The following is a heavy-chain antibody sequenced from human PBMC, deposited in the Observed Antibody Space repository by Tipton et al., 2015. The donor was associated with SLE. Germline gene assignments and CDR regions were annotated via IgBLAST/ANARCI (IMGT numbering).Heavy chain of an antibody. Sequence: TLSLTCTVSGFHITSGVNWGWIRQPPGKGLEWIGIIYHTGTTNYNPSLQRRVAISVDTSKNQFSLRLNSVTAADTAVYYCGTQTGSYSDYWGRGTRLIVSS. CDR2: IYHTGTT. D-gene: IGHD1-26*01. J-gene: IGHJ4*02. CDR3: GTQTGSYSDY. CDR1: GFHITSGVN. V-gene: IGHV4-38-2*02.